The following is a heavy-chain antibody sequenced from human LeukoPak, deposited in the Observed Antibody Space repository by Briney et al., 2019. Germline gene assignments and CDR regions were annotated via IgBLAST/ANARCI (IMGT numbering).Heavy chain of an antibody. V-gene: IGHV1-18*03. J-gene: IGHJ3*02. Sequence: ASVKVSCKASGYTFTSYGISWVRQAPGQGLEWMGWISAYNGNTNYAQKLQGRVTMTTDTSTSTAYMELSSLRSEDMAVYYCARGGRARLLWFGEAAFDIWGQGTMVTVSS. CDR1: GYTFTSYG. D-gene: IGHD3-10*01. CDR3: ARGGRARLLWFGEAAFDI. CDR2: ISAYNGNT.